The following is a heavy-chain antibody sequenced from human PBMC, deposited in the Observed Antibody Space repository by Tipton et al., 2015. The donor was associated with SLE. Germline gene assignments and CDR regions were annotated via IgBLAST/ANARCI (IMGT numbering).Heavy chain of an antibody. J-gene: IGHJ4*02. CDR1: GGSISSSNW. Sequence: TLSLTCAVSGGSISSSNWWSWVRQPPGKGLEWIGVIHHNGGTYYGPSLESRLTLSMDKSKNNFSLKLNSVTAADTAIYYCARGTTTSRLDIWGQGALVTVSS. V-gene: IGHV4-4*02. CDR2: IHHNGGT. CDR3: ARGTTTSRLDI. D-gene: IGHD2-2*01.